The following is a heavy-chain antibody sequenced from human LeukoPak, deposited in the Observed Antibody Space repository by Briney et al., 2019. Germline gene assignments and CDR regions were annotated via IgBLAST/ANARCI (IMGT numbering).Heavy chain of an antibody. V-gene: IGHV1-2*02. J-gene: IGHJ3*02. CDR1: GYTFTGYY. CDR2: INPDSGGT. D-gene: IGHD2/OR15-2a*01. Sequence: ASVKVSCKASGYTFTGYYIHWMRQAPGQGLDWMGWINPDSGGTNYAQKFQGRVTMTRDTSISTAYMELSRLRSDDTAVYYCARAGHYDTSTYADDVFDIWGQGTMVTVSS. CDR3: ARAGHYDTSTYADDVFDI.